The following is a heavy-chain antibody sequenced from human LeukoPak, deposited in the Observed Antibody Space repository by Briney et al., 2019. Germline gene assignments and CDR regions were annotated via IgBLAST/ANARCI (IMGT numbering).Heavy chain of an antibody. J-gene: IGHJ6*03. CDR3: ARREPHGDYGGKIRYYYYMDV. Sequence: SETLSLTCAVYGGSFSGYYWSWIRQPPGKGLEWIGEINHSGSTNYNPSLKSRVTISVDTSKNQFSLNLSSVTAADTAVYYCARREPHGDYGGKIRYYYYMDVWGKGTTITISS. V-gene: IGHV4-34*01. D-gene: IGHD4-23*01. CDR1: GGSFSGYY. CDR2: INHSGST.